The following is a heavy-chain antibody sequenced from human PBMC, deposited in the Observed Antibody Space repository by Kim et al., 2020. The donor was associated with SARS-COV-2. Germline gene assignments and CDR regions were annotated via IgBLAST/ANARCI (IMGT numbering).Heavy chain of an antibody. J-gene: IGHJ2*01. CDR2: ISSSSSYI. Sequence: GGSLRLSCAASGFTFSSYSMNWVRQAPGKGLECVSSISSSSSYIYYADSVKGRFTISRDNAKNSLYLQMNSLRAEDTAVYYCARGFYLDSSGPDWYFDLWGRGTLVTVSS. CDR3: ARGFYLDSSGPDWYFDL. CDR1: GFTFSSYS. V-gene: IGHV3-21*01. D-gene: IGHD3-22*01.